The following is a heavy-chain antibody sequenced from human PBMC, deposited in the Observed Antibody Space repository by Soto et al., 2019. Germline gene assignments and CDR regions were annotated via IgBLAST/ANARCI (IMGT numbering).Heavy chain of an antibody. CDR3: ARVSYYFGSGSPHIDY. Sequence: GGSLRLSCAASGFTFSDHYMDWVLQAPGKGLEWVGRIRNKANMYTTEYAASVKGRFTFARDDSKNSVYLQMNSVKTEDTAVYYCARVSYYFGSGSPHIDYWGQGT. J-gene: IGHJ4*02. D-gene: IGHD3-10*01. CDR1: GFTFSDHY. CDR2: IRNKANMYTT. V-gene: IGHV3-72*01.